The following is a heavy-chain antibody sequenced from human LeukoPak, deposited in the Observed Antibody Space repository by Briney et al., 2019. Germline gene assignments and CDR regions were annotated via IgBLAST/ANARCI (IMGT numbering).Heavy chain of an antibody. Sequence: TSETLSLTCTVSGASISSNNYYWGWVRQPPGKGLEWIGNIYSSGNTYYNASLKSRVTIYIDTSKNQFSVKLSSVTAADTAVYYCARSIRGYSSGWYYFDYWGQGTLITVSS. J-gene: IGHJ4*02. V-gene: IGHV4-39*07. CDR1: GASISSNNYY. CDR3: ARSIRGYSSGWYYFDY. D-gene: IGHD6-19*01. CDR2: IYSSGNT.